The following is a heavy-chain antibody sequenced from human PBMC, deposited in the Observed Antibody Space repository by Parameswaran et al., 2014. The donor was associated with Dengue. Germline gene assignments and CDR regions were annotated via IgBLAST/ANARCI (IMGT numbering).Heavy chain of an antibody. Sequence: RWIRQPPGKGLEWVSYISSSGSTIYYADSVKGRFTISRDNAKNSLYLQMNSLRAEDTAVYYCARSGEVRLLYFDYWGQGTLVTVSS. CDR2: ISSSGSTI. V-gene: IGHV3-11*01. CDR3: ARSGEVRLLYFDY. J-gene: IGHJ4*02. D-gene: IGHD4/OR15-4a*01.